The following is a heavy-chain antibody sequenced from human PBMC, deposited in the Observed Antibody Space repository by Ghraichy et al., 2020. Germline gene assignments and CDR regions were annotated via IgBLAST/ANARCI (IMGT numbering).Heavy chain of an antibody. CDR3: ARRSRCSSTSCYGEDWYFAL. V-gene: IGHV4-39*01. J-gene: IGHJ2*01. CDR2: IYYSGST. D-gene: IGHD2-2*01. Sequence: SETLSLTCTVSGGSISSSSYYWGWIRQPPGKGLEWIGSIYYSGSTYYNPSLKSRVTISVDTSKNQFSLKLSSVTAADTAVYYCARRSRCSSTSCYGEDWYFALWGRGTLVTVSS. CDR1: GGSISSSSYY.